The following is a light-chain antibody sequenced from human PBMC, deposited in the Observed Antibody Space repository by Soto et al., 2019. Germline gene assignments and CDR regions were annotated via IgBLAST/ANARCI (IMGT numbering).Light chain of an antibody. V-gene: IGKV3-15*01. J-gene: IGKJ2*01. CDR3: QHYNNWPEYT. CDR1: QSVSNN. CDR2: GAS. Sequence: EVVMTQSPATLSVSPGDRVTLSCRASQSVSNNLAWYQQKPGQAPRLLIYGASARATSIPARFSGSGSGTEFTLTISSLQSEDCAVYYCQHYNNWPEYTFGQGTKLEIK.